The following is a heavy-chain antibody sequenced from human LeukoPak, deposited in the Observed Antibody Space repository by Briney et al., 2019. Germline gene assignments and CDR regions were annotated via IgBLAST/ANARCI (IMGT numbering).Heavy chain of an antibody. D-gene: IGHD3-22*01. Sequence: GSVKVSCKASGYTFTGYYMHWVRQAPGQGLEWMGWINPNSGGTNYAQKFQGRVTMTRDTSISTAYMELSRLRSDDTAVYYCARDGGPDSSGYYYIGYFDYWGQGTLVTVSS. V-gene: IGHV1-2*02. CDR3: ARDGGPDSSGYYYIGYFDY. CDR2: INPNSGGT. J-gene: IGHJ4*02. CDR1: GYTFTGYY.